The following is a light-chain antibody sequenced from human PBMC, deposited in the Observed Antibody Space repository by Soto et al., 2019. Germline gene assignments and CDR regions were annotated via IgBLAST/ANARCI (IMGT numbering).Light chain of an antibody. CDR2: KAS. J-gene: IGKJ1*01. CDR1: QSVSSW. V-gene: IGKV1-5*03. CDR3: QHYNSSSEA. Sequence: DIQITQSPSTLSASVGDRVTITCRASQSVSSWLAWYQQKPGKAPKILIYKASTLKSGVPSRFSGSGAGTEFTRTISSLQPDDFATYYCQHYNSSSEAFGQGTKVDIK.